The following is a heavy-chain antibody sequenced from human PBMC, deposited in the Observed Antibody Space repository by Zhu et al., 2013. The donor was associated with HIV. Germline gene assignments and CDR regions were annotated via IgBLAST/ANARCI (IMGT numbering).Heavy chain of an antibody. CDR2: INPNSGGT. V-gene: IGHV1-2*02. J-gene: IGHJ4*02. D-gene: IGHD3-3*01. CDR1: GYTFTGYY. CDR3: ARDQVTTIFGVVIISGFPLDY. Sequence: QVQLVQSGAEVKKPGASVKVSCKASGYTFTGYYMHWVRQAPGQGLEWMGWINPNSGGTNYAQKFQGRVTMTRDTSISTAYMELSRLRSDDTAVYYCARDQVTTIFGVVIISGFPLDYWGQGTLVTVSS.